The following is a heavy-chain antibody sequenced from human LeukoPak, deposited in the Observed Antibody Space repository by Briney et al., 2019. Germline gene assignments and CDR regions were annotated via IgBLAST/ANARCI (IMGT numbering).Heavy chain of an antibody. CDR2: ISGSGGST. D-gene: IGHD3-9*01. Sequence: PGGSLRLSCAASGFIFSNYAMNWVRQAPGKGLEWVSGISGSGGSTEYADSVKGRFSISRDNSKNTVYLQMNSLRAEDTAIYFCAKDGAPTIYYFAHWGQGTLVTVSS. V-gene: IGHV3-23*01. CDR1: GFIFSNYA. CDR3: AKDGAPTIYYFAH. J-gene: IGHJ4*02.